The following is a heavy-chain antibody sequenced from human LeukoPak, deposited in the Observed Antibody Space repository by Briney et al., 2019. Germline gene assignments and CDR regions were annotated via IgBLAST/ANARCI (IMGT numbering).Heavy chain of an antibody. CDR3: ARGSRMYGSGINY. CDR2: IYYSGST. CDR1: GFTFSSYW. V-gene: IGHV4-59*01. D-gene: IGHD3-10*01. J-gene: IGHJ4*02. Sequence: GSLRLSCAASGFTFSSYWMSWIRQPPGKGLEWIGYIYYSGSTNYNPSLKSRVTISVDTSKNQFSLKLSSVTAADTAVYYCARGSRMYGSGINYWGQGTLVTVSS.